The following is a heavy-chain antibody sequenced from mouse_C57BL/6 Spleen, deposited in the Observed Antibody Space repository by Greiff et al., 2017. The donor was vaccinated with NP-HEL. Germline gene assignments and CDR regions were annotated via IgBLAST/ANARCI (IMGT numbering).Heavy chain of an antibody. CDR3: ARYDDYDVFDY. CDR2: IYPGDGDT. CDR1: GYAFSSSW. J-gene: IGHJ2*01. Sequence: VQLQESGPELAKPGASVKISCKASGYAFSSSWLNWVKQRPGQGLEWIGRIYPGDGDTNYNGKFKGKATLTADKSSSTAYMQLSSLTSEDSAVYFCARYDDYDVFDYWGQGTTLTVSS. D-gene: IGHD2-4*01. V-gene: IGHV1-82*01.